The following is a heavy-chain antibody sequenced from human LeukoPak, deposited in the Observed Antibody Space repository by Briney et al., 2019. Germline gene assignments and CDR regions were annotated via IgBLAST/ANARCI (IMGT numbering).Heavy chain of an antibody. CDR3: ARGDSSSWYRFDY. CDR1: GYTFTGYY. V-gene: IGHV1-2*02. J-gene: IGHJ4*02. Sequence: ASVKVSCKASGYTFTGYYMHWVRQAPGQALEWMGWINPNSGGTNYAQKSQGRVTMTRDTSISTAYMELSRLRSDDTAVYYCARGDSSSWYRFDYWGQGTLVTVSS. D-gene: IGHD6-13*01. CDR2: INPNSGGT.